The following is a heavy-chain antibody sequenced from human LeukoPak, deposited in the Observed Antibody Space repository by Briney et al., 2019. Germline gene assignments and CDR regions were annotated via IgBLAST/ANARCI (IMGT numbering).Heavy chain of an antibody. V-gene: IGHV3-21*01. CDR3: ARDIHSSRFDY. CDR2: IDSSGSYI. J-gene: IGHJ4*01. Sequence: GGSLRLSCAASGFIFNYYTMNWVRQAPGKGPEWIASIDSSGSYIHYAASVKGRFTISRDNARDSVYLQMNNLKADDTAVYYCARDIHSSRFDYWGHGTLVTVSS. CDR1: GFIFNYYT. D-gene: IGHD1-26*01.